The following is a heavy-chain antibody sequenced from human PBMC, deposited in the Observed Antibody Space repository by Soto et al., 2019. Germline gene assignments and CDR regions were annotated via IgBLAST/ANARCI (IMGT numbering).Heavy chain of an antibody. V-gene: IGHV4-4*02. CDR2: IYHSGST. J-gene: IGHJ4*02. D-gene: IGHD3-22*01. CDR1: GGSISSSNW. Sequence: SETLSLTCAVSGGSISSSNWWSWVRQPPGKGLEWIGEIYHSGSTNYNPSLKSRVTISVDTSKNQFSLNLSSVTAADTAVYFCARAKTTMIVPENYWGQGTLVTVSS. CDR3: ARAKTTMIVPENY.